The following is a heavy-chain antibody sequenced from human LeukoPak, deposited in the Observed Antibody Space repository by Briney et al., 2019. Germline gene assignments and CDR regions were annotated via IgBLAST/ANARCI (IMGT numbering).Heavy chain of an antibody. CDR1: GYTFTSYD. D-gene: IGHD6-25*01. V-gene: IGHV1-8*01. CDR2: MNPNSGNT. Sequence: ASVKVSCKASGYTFTSYDINWVRQATGQGREWMGWMNPNSGNTVYTQKFQGRVTMTRNTSISTAYMELSSLRSEDTAVYYCARGRGSGWRLYNWFDPWGQGTLSPSPQ. CDR3: ARGRGSGWRLYNWFDP. J-gene: IGHJ5*02.